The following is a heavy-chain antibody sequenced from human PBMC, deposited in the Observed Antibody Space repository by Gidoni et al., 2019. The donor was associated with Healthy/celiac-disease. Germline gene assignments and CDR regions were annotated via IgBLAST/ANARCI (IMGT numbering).Heavy chain of an antibody. CDR2: MNPNSGNT. J-gene: IGHJ6*02. CDR1: GYTFNSSD. Sequence: QVQLVQSGAEVQKPGASVKVSCKASGYTFNSSDMNWVRQATGQGLEWMGWMNPNSGNTGYAQKCQGRVTMTRNTSISTAYMELSSLRSEDTAVYYCARGHDGSGSSYYYYYYGMDVWGQGTTVTVSS. V-gene: IGHV1-8*01. CDR3: ARGHDGSGSSYYYYYYGMDV. D-gene: IGHD3-10*01.